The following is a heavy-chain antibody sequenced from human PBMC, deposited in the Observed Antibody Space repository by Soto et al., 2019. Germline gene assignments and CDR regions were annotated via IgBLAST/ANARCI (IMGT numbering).Heavy chain of an antibody. J-gene: IGHJ5*02. CDR3: AVGSVDIVPTGMKPFDP. Sequence: QVQLVQSGAEVKKPGSSVKVSCKASGGTFSNYAISWVRQAPGQGLEWMGGIIPIFGTANYAQKFQGRVTITAYGAKSTXYMELSSLRSEDTAIYYCAVGSVDIVPTGMKPFDPWGQGTLVTVSS. CDR2: IIPIFGTA. V-gene: IGHV1-69*12. D-gene: IGHD5-12*01. CDR1: GGTFSNYA.